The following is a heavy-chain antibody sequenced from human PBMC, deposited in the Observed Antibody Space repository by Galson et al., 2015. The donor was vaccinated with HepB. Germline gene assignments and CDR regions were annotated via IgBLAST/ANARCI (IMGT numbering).Heavy chain of an antibody. D-gene: IGHD1-14*01. CDR1: GFSFSTYI. CDR2: ISGDTQKT. V-gene: IGHV3-21*01. J-gene: IGHJ2*01. Sequence: SLRLSCAASGFSFSTYIMGWVRQAPGKGLIWASGISGDTQKTYDADAVKGRFTISRENARNSLELQMTSLRAEDTAVYYCARGSGPTGNHYWYFDLWGRGTLVTVSS. CDR3: ARGSGPTGNHYWYFDL.